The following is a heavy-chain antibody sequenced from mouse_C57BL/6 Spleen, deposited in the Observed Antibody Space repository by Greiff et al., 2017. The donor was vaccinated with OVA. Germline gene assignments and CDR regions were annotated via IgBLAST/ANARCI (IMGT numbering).Heavy chain of an antibody. V-gene: IGHV7-3*01. Sequence: EVKLMESGGGLVQPGGSLSLSCAASGFTFTDYYMSWVRQPPGKALEWLGFIRNKANGYPTEYSASVKGRFTISRDNSQRIIYLQMNALRAEDSATYYCARDKSYYDYDDWDFDVWGTGTTVTVSS. CDR3: ARDKSYYDYDDWDFDV. D-gene: IGHD2-4*01. CDR1: GFTFTDYY. J-gene: IGHJ1*03. CDR2: IRNKANGYPT.